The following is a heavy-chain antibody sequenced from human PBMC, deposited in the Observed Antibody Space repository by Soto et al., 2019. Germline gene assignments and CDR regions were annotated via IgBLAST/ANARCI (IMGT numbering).Heavy chain of an antibody. CDR3: ARLRTYYDILTGYYQNYYFDY. J-gene: IGHJ4*02. CDR1: GGSISSSSYY. V-gene: IGHV4-39*01. Sequence: QLQLQESGPGLVKPSETLSLTCTVSGGSISSSSYYWGWIRQPPGKGLEWIGSIYYSGSTYYNPSLKSRVTISVDTSKNQFSLKLSSVTAADTAVYYCARLRTYYDILTGYYQNYYFDYWGQGTLVTVSS. CDR2: IYYSGST. D-gene: IGHD3-9*01.